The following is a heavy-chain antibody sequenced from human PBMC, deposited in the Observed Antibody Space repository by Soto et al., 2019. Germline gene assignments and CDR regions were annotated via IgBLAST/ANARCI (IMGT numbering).Heavy chain of an antibody. J-gene: IGHJ4*02. Sequence: QVQLVQSGAEVKKPGASVKVSCKASGYTFTSYYMHWVRQAPGQGLEWMGIINPSGGSPSYAQKFQGRVNMTRDTATSTVYMELSSLRSEDTAVYYCARDSGSGSYYACCDYWGQGTLVTVSS. CDR2: INPSGGSP. CDR3: ARDSGSGSYYACCDY. CDR1: GYTFTSYY. V-gene: IGHV1-46*01. D-gene: IGHD1-26*01.